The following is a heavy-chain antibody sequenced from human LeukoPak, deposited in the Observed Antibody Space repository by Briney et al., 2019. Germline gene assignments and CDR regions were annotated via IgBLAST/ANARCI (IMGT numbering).Heavy chain of an antibody. J-gene: IGHJ4*02. D-gene: IGHD3-22*01. CDR2: IGGGGRST. CDR1: GFTFSSCA. Sequence: GGSLRLSCAASGFTFSSCAMNWVRQAPGKGLEWVSAIGGGGRSTYCADSVKGRFTISRDNSKNTLYLQMNSLRAEDTAVYYCAKERLNPSRYFDYWGQGALVTVSS. V-gene: IGHV3-23*01. CDR3: AKERLNPSRYFDY.